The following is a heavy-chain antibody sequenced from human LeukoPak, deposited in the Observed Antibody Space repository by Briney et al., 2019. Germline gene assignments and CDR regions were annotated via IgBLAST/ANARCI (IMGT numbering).Heavy chain of an antibody. CDR3: ARDKGTYSDY. D-gene: IGHD1-1*01. V-gene: IGHV1-2*02. Sequence: ASVKVSCKASGYTFTDYYMHWVRQAPGQGLEWMGWINPNSGDTNYAQKFQGRVTMTRDTSTSTVYMELSSLRSEDTAVYYCARDKGTYSDYWGQGTLVTVSA. CDR2: INPNSGDT. J-gene: IGHJ4*02. CDR1: GYTFTDYY.